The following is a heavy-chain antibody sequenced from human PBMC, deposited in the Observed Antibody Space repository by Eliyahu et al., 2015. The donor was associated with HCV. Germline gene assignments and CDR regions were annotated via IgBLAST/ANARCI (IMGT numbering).Heavy chain of an antibody. V-gene: IGHV3-53*02. CDR3: ARGTPPSYYSDSGGYYETDY. CDR2: IYSGGKT. D-gene: IGHD3-22*01. CDR1: GFTVSTNY. Sequence: EVQLVETGGGLIQPGGSLRLSCAASGFTVSTNYMNWVRQAPGKGLEWVSIIYSGGKTYYADSVKGRFTISRDNSKNTVYLQMNSLRAEDTAVYYCARGTPPSYYSDSGGYYETDYWGQGTLVTVSS. J-gene: IGHJ4*02.